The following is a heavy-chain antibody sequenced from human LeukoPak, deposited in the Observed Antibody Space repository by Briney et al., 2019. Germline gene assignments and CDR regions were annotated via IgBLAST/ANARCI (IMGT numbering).Heavy chain of an antibody. D-gene: IGHD6-13*01. CDR1: GFTFTGYQ. V-gene: IGHV1-2*02. CDR2: INPKSGVT. J-gene: IGHJ6*03. CDR3: ARLAAPSIGDYYLMDV. Sequence: ASVKVSCKASGFTFTGYQMHWVRQAPGQGLEWMGYINPKSGVTVYAQKFKGRVTMTTDTSISTAYMDLSRLMSDDTAVYYCARLAAPSIGDYYLMDVWGTGTTVTVSS.